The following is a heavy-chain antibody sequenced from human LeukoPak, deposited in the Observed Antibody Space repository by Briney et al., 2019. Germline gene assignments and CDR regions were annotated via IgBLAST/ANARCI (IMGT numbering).Heavy chain of an antibody. D-gene: IGHD3-10*01. V-gene: IGHV3-21*01. CDR2: ISSSSYI. CDR1: GFTFSSYS. CDR3: ARDLPGLWFGIFDY. Sequence: GGSLRLSCATSGFTFSSYSMNWVRQAPGKGLEWVSSISSSSYIYYADSVKGRFTISRDNAKNSLYLQMNSLRAEDTAVYYCARDLPGLWFGIFDYWGQGTLVTVSS. J-gene: IGHJ4*02.